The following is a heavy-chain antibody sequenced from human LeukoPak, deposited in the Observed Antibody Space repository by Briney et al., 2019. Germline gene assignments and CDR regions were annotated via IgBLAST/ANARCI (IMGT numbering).Heavy chain of an antibody. J-gene: IGHJ5*02. CDR1: GVSISSSSYY. CDR2: IYYSGST. V-gene: IGHV4-39*07. D-gene: IGHD6-13*01. Sequence: KPSETLSLTCTVSGVSISSSSYYWGWLRQPPGKGLEWIGSIYYSGSTYYNPSLKSRVTISVDTSKNQFSLKLSSVTAADTAVYYCARDLYSNFDPWGQGTLVTVSS. CDR3: ARDLYSNFDP.